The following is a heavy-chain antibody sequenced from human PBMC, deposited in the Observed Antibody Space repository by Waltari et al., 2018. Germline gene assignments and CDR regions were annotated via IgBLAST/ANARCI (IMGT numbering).Heavy chain of an antibody. J-gene: IGHJ6*02. V-gene: IGHV3-53*01. CDR2: IYTGGDT. CDR1: GFTVSTNY. Sequence: EVQLVASGGGLIQPGGSLRLACAVSGFTVSTNYMSWVRQAPGKGLEWVSVIYTGGDTYYADSVKGRFSISRDNSKNTLYLQMNSLRVEDTAIYYCARGWIGTTSLGHDGMDVWGQG. D-gene: IGHD4-17*01. CDR3: ARGWIGTTSLGHDGMDV.